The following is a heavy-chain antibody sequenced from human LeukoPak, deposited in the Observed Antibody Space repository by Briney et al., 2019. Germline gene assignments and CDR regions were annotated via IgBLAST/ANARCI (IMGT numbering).Heavy chain of an antibody. CDR2: IYYSGST. CDR3: ARVRRDYDFWSGYPKGAFDI. J-gene: IGHJ3*02. Sequence: PSETLSLACTVSGGSISSYYWSWIRQPPGKGLEWIGYIYYSGSTNYNPSLKSRVTISVDTSKNQFSLKLSSVTAADTAVYYCARVRRDYDFWSGYPKGAFDIWGQGTMVTVSS. CDR1: GGSISSYY. V-gene: IGHV4-59*01. D-gene: IGHD3-3*01.